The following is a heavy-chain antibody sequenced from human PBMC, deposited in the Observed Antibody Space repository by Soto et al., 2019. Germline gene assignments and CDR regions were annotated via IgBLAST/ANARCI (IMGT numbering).Heavy chain of an antibody. Sequence: QVQLVQSGAEVKKPGSSVKVSCKASGGTFSSYAISWVRQAPGQGLEWMGGIIPIFGTANYAQKFQGRVTITADESTSTVYMELSSLSSDDTAVYYCARESRITIFGVVIPHGHDAFDNWGQGTMVTVSS. J-gene: IGHJ3*02. CDR2: IIPIFGTA. V-gene: IGHV1-69*01. CDR3: ARESRITIFGVVIPHGHDAFDN. CDR1: GGTFSSYA. D-gene: IGHD3-3*01.